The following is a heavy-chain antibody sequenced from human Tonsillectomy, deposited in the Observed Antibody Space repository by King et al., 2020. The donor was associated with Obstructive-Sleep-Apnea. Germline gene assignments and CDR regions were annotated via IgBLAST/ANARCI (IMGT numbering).Heavy chain of an antibody. V-gene: IGHV3-74*01. D-gene: IGHD3-10*01. CDR1: GFTFSTYW. J-gene: IGHJ4*02. Sequence: VQLVESGGGLVHPGGSLRLSCAASGFTFSTYWMHWVRQAPGKGLVWVSRLNSDGSSTSYADSVKGRFSISRDNAKNTLYLQMNSLRAEDTAVYYCASGSGSYLFDYWGQGTLVTVSS. CDR2: LNSDGSST. CDR3: ASGSGSYLFDY.